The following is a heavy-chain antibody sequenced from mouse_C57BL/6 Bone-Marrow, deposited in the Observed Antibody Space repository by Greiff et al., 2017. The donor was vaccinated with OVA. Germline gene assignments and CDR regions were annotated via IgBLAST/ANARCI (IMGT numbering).Heavy chain of an antibody. J-gene: IGHJ2*01. D-gene: IGHD2-4*01. CDR3: ARRKGYDYDDGYFDY. CDR1: GYTFTSYD. V-gene: IGHV1-85*01. CDR2: IYPRDGST. Sequence: VKLMESGPELVQPGASVKLSCTASGYTFTSYDINWVQQSPGQGLEWIGWIYPRDGSTKDNEKFKGKATLTVDTYSSKAYMELHSLTSEDSAVYFCARRKGYDYDDGYFDYWGQGTTLTVSS.